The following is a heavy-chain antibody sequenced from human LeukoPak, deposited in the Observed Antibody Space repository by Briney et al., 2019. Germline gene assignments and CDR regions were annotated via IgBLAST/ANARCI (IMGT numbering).Heavy chain of an antibody. D-gene: IGHD6-13*01. J-gene: IGHJ4*02. CDR3: ARDRGIAAAGSYFDY. Sequence: SVKVTCKASGGTFSRYAISWVRQAPGQGLEWMGGIIPIFGTANCAQRFQGRVTITTDESTSTAYMELSSLRSEDTAVYYCARDRGIAAAGSYFDYWGQGTLVTVSS. V-gene: IGHV1-69*05. CDR1: GGTFSRYA. CDR2: IIPIFGTA.